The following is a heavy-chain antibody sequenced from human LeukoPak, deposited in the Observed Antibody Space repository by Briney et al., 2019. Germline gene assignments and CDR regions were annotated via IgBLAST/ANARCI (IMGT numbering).Heavy chain of an antibody. Sequence: GASVKVSCKASGYTFTSYYMHWVRQAPGQGLEWMGIINPSGGSTSYAQKFQGRVTMTRDTSTSAVYMELSSLRSEDTAVYYCARGLYDIVVVVAARSYYFDYWGQGTLVTVSS. V-gene: IGHV1-46*01. J-gene: IGHJ4*02. CDR1: GYTFTSYY. D-gene: IGHD2-15*01. CDR3: ARGLYDIVVVVAARSYYFDY. CDR2: INPSGGST.